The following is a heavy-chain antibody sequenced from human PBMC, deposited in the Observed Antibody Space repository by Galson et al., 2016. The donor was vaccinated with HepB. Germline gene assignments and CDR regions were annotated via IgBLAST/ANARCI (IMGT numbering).Heavy chain of an antibody. CDR2: IRSKAYGGTT. D-gene: IGHD2-15*01. CDR3: TRKYCSGGSCYYPN. Sequence: LRLSCAASGFTFGDYAMSWFRQAPGRGLEWVGFIRSKAYGGTTEYAASVKGRFTISRDDSKSIAYLQMNSLKTEDTAVYYCTRKYCSGGSCYYPNWGQGTLVTASS. J-gene: IGHJ4*02. CDR1: GFTFGDYA. V-gene: IGHV3-49*03.